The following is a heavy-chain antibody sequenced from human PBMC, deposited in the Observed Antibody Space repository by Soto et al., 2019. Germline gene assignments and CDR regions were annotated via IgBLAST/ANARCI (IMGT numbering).Heavy chain of an antibody. V-gene: IGHV1-2*02. CDR2: TNPTSLNT. J-gene: IGHJ4*02. D-gene: IGHD2-21*01. CDR3: AREDSERATRFLDY. CDR1: GYTFTSYY. Sequence: ASVKVSCKASGYTFTSYYIHWVRQAPGQRLEWMGWTNPTSLNTKYSQKFQGRVTMSRDTAASTAYMELSRLRSEDTAVYYCAREDSERATRFLDYWGQGTVVTVSS.